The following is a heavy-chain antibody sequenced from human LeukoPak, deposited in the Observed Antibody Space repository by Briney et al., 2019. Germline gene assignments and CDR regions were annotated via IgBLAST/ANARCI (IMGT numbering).Heavy chain of an antibody. CDR1: GGSISSYY. V-gene: IGHV4-59*01. CDR3: ARARYDYVWGSYRYTDVYYFDY. J-gene: IGHJ4*02. D-gene: IGHD3-16*02. CDR2: IYYSGST. Sequence: SETLSLTCTVSGGSISSYYWGWVRQPPGKGLGWVGYIYYSGSTNYNPSLKSRVTISVDTSKNQFSLKLSSVTAADTAVYYCARARYDYVWGSYRYTDVYYFDYWGQGTLVTVSS.